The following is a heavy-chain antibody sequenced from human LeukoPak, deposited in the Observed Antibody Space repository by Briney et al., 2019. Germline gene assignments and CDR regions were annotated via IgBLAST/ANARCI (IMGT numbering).Heavy chain of an antibody. D-gene: IGHD1-26*01. CDR2: IYPGDSDT. CDR1: GYSFTSYW. Sequence: GESLKISCKGSGYSFTSYWIGWVRQMPGKGLEWMGIIYPGDSDTRYSPSFQGQVTISADKSISTAYLQWSSLKASDTAMYYCARPVFQWEPAVAFDIWGQGTMVTVSS. CDR3: ARPVFQWEPAVAFDI. V-gene: IGHV5-51*01. J-gene: IGHJ3*02.